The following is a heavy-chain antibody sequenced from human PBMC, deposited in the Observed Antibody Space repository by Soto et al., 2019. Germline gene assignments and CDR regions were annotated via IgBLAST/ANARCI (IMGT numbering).Heavy chain of an antibody. D-gene: IGHD3-16*01. CDR3: LGEYYYYGMDV. Sequence: GGALRLSCADSGFTFSGYAMSWVRQAPGKGLEWVSAISGSGGSTYYADSVKGRFTISRDNSKNTLYLQMNSLRAEDTAVYYCLGEYYYYGMDVWGQGTTVPVSS. V-gene: IGHV3-23*01. J-gene: IGHJ6*02. CDR2: ISGSGGST. CDR1: GFTFSGYA.